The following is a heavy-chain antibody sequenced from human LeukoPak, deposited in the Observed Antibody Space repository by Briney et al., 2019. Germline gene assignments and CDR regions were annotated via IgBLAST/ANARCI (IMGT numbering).Heavy chain of an antibody. CDR1: GFTFSSYW. J-gene: IGHJ4*02. Sequence: GGSLRLSCAASGFTFSSYWMSWVRQAPGKGLVWMANVKQDGSERYYVGSVRGRFTISRDNAKNSLYLQMNSLRAEDTAVYYCAREGAYYLDSWGQGTLVAVSS. V-gene: IGHV3-7*01. CDR3: AREGAYYLDS. D-gene: IGHD4/OR15-4a*01. CDR2: VKQDGSER.